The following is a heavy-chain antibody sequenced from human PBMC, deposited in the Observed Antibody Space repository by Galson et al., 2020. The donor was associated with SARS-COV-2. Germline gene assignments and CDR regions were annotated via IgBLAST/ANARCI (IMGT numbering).Heavy chain of an antibody. Sequence: SQASETLSLTCAVYGGSFSGYYWSWIRQPPGKGLEWIGEINHSGSTNYNPSLKSRVTISVDTSKNRFSLKLSSVTAADTAVYYCARGRGLLWFGEPRVRLDYWGQGTLVTVSS. D-gene: IGHD3-10*01. CDR2: INHSGST. CDR1: GGSFSGYY. V-gene: IGHV4-34*01. J-gene: IGHJ4*02. CDR3: ARGRGLLWFGEPRVRLDY.